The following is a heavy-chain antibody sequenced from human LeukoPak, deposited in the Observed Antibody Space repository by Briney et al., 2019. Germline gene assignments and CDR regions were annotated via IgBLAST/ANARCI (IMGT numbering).Heavy chain of an antibody. V-gene: IGHV4-61*02. CDR2: IYTSGST. Sequence: SETLSLTCTVSGGSISSGSYYWSWIRQPAGKGLEWIGRIYTSGSTNYNPSLKSRVTISVDTSKNQFSLKLSSVTAADTAVYYCAKVVGVSEGSYYFDYWGQGTLVTVSS. CDR1: GGSISSGSYY. D-gene: IGHD2-15*01. CDR3: AKVVGVSEGSYYFDY. J-gene: IGHJ4*02.